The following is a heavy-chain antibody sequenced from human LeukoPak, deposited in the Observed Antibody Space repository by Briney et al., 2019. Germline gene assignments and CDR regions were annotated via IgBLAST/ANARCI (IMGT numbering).Heavy chain of an antibody. J-gene: IGHJ6*03. CDR1: GGSISSYY. Sequence: SETLSLTRTVSGGSISSYYWSWIRQPPGKGLEWIGYIYYSGSTNYNPSLKSRVTISVDTSKDQFSLKLSSVTAADTAVYYCARGIVVVAQLGYYYYYMDVWGKGTTVTISS. CDR3: ARGIVVVAQLGYYYYYMDV. CDR2: IYYSGST. V-gene: IGHV4-59*08. D-gene: IGHD2-15*01.